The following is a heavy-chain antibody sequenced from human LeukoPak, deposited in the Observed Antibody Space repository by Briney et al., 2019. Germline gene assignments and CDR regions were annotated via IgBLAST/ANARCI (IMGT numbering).Heavy chain of an antibody. CDR1: GFTVSSNY. CDR3: ARDGVWFGELFDY. D-gene: IGHD3-10*01. CDR2: IYSGGST. J-gene: IGHJ4*02. Sequence: SGGSLRLSCAASGFTVSSNYMSWVRQAPGMGLEWVSVIYSGGSTYYADSVKGRFTISRDNSKNTLYLQMNSLRAEDTAVYYCARDGVWFGELFDYWGQGTLVTVSS. V-gene: IGHV3-53*01.